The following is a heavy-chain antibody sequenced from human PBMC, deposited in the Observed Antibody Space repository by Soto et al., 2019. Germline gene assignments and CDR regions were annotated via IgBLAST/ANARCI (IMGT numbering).Heavy chain of an antibody. Sequence: QVQLQESGPGLVKPSETLSLTCTVSGGSISSYSWSWIRQPPGKGLEWIGYIYYSGSTNYNPSLKRRVTISVDTTKNQFALKLSSVTAADTAVYYCARHEKAVVRASALLSWGQGTLVTVSS. J-gene: IGHJ4*02. V-gene: IGHV4-59*08. CDR2: IYYSGST. CDR3: ARHEKAVVRASALLS. CDR1: GGSISSYS. D-gene: IGHD3-10*01.